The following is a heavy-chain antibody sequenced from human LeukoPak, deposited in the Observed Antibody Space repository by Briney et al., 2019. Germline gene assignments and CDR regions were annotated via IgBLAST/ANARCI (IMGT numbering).Heavy chain of an antibody. CDR2: IIPIFGTA. J-gene: IGHJ4*02. Sequence: VASVKVSCKASGGTFSSYAISWVRQAPGQGLEWMGGIIPIFGTANYAQKFQGRVTITADKSTSTAYMELSSLRSEDTAVYYCARDLWFGESPNWGQGTLVTVSS. D-gene: IGHD3-10*01. V-gene: IGHV1-69*06. CDR1: GGTFSSYA. CDR3: ARDLWFGESPN.